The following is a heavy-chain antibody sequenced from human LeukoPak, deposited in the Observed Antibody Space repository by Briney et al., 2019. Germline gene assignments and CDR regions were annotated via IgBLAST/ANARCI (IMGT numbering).Heavy chain of an antibody. CDR2: INPNSGGT. D-gene: IGHD3-9*01. J-gene: IGHJ5*02. V-gene: IGHV1-2*02. Sequence: ASVKVSCKASGYTFTGYYMHWVRQAPGQGVEWMGWINPNSGGTNYAQKFQGRVTMTRDTSISTAYMELSRLISDDTAVYYCARGQDTPYYDILTGYSTWGQGTLVTVSS. CDR1: GYTFTGYY. CDR3: ARGQDTPYYDILTGYST.